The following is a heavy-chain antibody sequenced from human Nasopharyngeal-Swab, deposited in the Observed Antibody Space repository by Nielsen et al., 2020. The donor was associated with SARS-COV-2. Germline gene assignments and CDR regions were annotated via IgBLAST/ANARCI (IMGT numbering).Heavy chain of an antibody. CDR3: ARWLKSGFSSSWFFYYGMDV. V-gene: IGHV1-8*01. J-gene: IGHJ6*02. Sequence: ASVKVSCKASGYTFTNYDINWVRQATGQGLEWMGWMNPKSGNTGYAQIFQGRVSMTRNTSISTAYMELSRLRSEDTAVYYCARWLKSGFSSSWFFYYGMDVWGQGTTVTVSS. D-gene: IGHD6-13*01. CDR1: GYTFTNYD. CDR2: MNPKSGNT.